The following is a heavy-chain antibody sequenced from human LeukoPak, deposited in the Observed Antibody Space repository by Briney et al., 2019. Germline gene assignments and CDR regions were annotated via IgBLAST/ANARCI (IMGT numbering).Heavy chain of an antibody. CDR1: GFTFSSYA. V-gene: IGHV3-23*01. Sequence: PGGSLRLCCAASGFTFSSYAMSWVRQAPEKGLEWVSAISGSGGSTYYADSVKGRFTISRDNSKNTLYLQMNSLRAEDTAVYYCAKAKVQYYDLFDIWGQGTMVTVSS. J-gene: IGHJ3*02. D-gene: IGHD3-22*01. CDR2: ISGSGGST. CDR3: AKAKVQYYDLFDI.